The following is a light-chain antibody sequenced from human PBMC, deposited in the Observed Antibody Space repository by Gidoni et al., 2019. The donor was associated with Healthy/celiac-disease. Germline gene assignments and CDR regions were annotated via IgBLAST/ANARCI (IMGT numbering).Light chain of an antibody. Sequence: DIQMTQSLSSLSASVGDRVTITCQASQDISNYLNWYQQKPGKAPKLLIYDASNLETGVPSRFCGGRSGTDVTFTISSLQPEDIATYYCQQYDNLPPTITFGQGTRLEIK. CDR2: DAS. CDR1: QDISNY. J-gene: IGKJ5*01. CDR3: QQYDNLPPTIT. V-gene: IGKV1-33*01.